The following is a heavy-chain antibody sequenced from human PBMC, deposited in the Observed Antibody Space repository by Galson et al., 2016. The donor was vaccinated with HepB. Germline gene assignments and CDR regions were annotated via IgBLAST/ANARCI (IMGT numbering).Heavy chain of an antibody. D-gene: IGHD6-13*01. CDR1: GFTFSRYW. J-gene: IGHJ4*02. V-gene: IGHV3-7*04. Sequence: SLRLSCAASGFTFSRYWMAWIRQAPGKGLEWVGDIKGDGSEKYYVDSVKGRFTISRDNAKNSLYLQMNSLRVEDTAVYYCARAGGRSSSWSDFWGQGTLVTVSS. CDR2: IKGDGSEK. CDR3: ARAGGRSSSWSDF.